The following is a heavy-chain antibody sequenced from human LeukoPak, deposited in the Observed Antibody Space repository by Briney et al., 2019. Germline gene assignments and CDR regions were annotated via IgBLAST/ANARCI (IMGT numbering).Heavy chain of an antibody. CDR3: ARGGGCSGGSCVVQNDY. Sequence: ASVKVSCKASGYTFTSYGINWVRQATGQGLEWMGWMNPNSGNTGYAQKFQGRVTITRNTSISTAYMELSSLRSEDTAVYYCARGGGCSGGSCVVQNDYWGQGTLVTVSS. CDR1: GYTFTSYG. CDR2: MNPNSGNT. V-gene: IGHV1-8*03. J-gene: IGHJ4*02. D-gene: IGHD2-15*01.